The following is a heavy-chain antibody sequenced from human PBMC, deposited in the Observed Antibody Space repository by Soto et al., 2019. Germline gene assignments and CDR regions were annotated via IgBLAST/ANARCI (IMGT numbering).Heavy chain of an antibody. J-gene: IGHJ4*02. CDR3: ATTRGLAVGGSFDY. D-gene: IGHD3-10*01. CDR2: VYHTGRT. CDR1: GGSFKSGSYS. Sequence: SETLSLTCTVSGGSFKSGSYSWSWIRQPPGKGLEWIGYVYHTGRTSYNPSLKSRVSISMDTSKNQFSLNLDSVTAADTAVYFCATTRGLAVGGSFDYWGQGMLVTVAS. V-gene: IGHV4-61*01.